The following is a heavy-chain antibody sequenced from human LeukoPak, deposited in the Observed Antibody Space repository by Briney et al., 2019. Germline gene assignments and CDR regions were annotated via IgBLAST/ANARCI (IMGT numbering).Heavy chain of an antibody. CDR1: GGSIGSSSYY. CDR3: ARDSYSSTSFDP. Sequence: SETLSLTCTVSGGSIGSSSYYWGWIRQPPGKGLEWIGSIYYSGSTYYNPSLKSRVTISVDTSKNQFSLKLSSVTAADTAVYYCARDSYSSTSFDPWGQGTLVTVSS. J-gene: IGHJ5*02. D-gene: IGHD6-6*01. CDR2: IYYSGST. V-gene: IGHV4-39*07.